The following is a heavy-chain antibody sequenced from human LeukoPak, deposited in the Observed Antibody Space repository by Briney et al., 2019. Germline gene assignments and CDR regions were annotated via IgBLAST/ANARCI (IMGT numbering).Heavy chain of an antibody. J-gene: IGHJ4*02. CDR2: IRGAEGGT. CDR1: GFTINTFT. D-gene: IGHD6-19*01. CDR3: AKAFSSGWSPFDY. Sequence: GGSLRLSCAASGFTINTFTMNWVRQAPGKGLEWVSTIRGAEGGTYYADSVKGRFTISIDNFENTLYLQMNYLREEDTALYYCAKAFSSGWSPFDYWGQGALVTVSS. V-gene: IGHV3-23*01.